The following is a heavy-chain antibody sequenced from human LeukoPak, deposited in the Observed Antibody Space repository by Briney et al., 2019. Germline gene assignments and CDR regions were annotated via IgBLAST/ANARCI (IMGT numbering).Heavy chain of an antibody. Sequence: GGSLRLSCAASGFTFSSYYMHWVRQAPGKGLEWVALISPDGGIKYYGDSVRGRFTTSRDNSENTLYLEMHSLRVEDSGVYYCARDSAECSGGSCYLVNWGQGTLVTVSS. V-gene: IGHV3-30*03. CDR3: ARDSAECSGGSCYLVN. D-gene: IGHD2-15*01. CDR2: ISPDGGIK. CDR1: GFTFSSYY. J-gene: IGHJ4*02.